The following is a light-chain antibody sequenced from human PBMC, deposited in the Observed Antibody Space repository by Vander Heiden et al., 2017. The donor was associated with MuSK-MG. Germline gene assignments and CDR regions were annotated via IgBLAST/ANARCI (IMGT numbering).Light chain of an antibody. CDR2: DAS. J-gene: IGKJ5*01. CDR3: QQRSNWPPT. CDR1: QSVSSY. V-gene: IGKV3-11*01. Sequence: VLTQSPATLSLSPGERATLSCRASQSVSSYLGWYQQKPGQAPRLLIYDASNRATGIPARFSGSGSGTDFTLTISSLKPEDFAVSSCQQRSNWPPTFGQGTRVEIK.